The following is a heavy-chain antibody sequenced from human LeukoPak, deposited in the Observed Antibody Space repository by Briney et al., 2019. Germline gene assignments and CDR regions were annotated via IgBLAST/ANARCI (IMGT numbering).Heavy chain of an antibody. J-gene: IGHJ4*02. V-gene: IGHV4-4*07. D-gene: IGHD3-16*01. CDR2: IYASGST. CDR1: GGSISSYY. CDR3: ARDLIHSALGDFHY. Sequence: PSETLSLTCTVSGGSISSYYWSWIRQLAGKGLEWIGRIYASGSTNYNPSLKSRVTMSVDMSKNQFSLKLSSVTAADTAVYYCARDLIHSALGDFHYWGQGVLVTVSS.